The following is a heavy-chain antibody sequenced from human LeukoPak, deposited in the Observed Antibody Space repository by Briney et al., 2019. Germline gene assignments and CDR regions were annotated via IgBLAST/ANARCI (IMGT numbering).Heavy chain of an antibody. Sequence: SENLSLTCTVSGASINSYYWSWIRQPPGKVLEWIGCIYDSGSTDYNHSLKSRVTISVDTSKNQFSMKLTILTAADTVVYYCARGSSSWLWGQGTLVTVSS. CDR1: GASINSYY. J-gene: IGHJ4*02. CDR3: ARGSSSWL. D-gene: IGHD6-13*01. V-gene: IGHV4-59*01. CDR2: IYDSGST.